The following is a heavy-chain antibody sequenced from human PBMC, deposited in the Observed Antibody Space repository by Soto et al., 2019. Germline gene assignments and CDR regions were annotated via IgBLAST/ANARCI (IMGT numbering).Heavy chain of an antibody. CDR2: ISCSGGST. V-gene: IGHV3-23*01. CDR3: AKHGFVRYYGSGSPRPRWFDP. Sequence: GXLRLSGAASGFTFSGYAMSCVRQAPGNGLEWVSAISCSGGSTYYADSVKGRFTISRDNSKNTLYLQMNSLRAEDTAVYYCAKHGFVRYYGSGSPRPRWFDPWGQGTVVTGS. D-gene: IGHD3-10*01. J-gene: IGHJ5*02. CDR1: GFTFSGYA.